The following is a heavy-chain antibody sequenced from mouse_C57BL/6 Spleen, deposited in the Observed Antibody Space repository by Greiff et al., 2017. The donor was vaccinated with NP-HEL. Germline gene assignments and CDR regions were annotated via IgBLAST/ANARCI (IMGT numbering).Heavy chain of an antibody. CDR1: GFSLSTFGMG. CDR2: IWWDDDK. J-gene: IGHJ4*01. D-gene: IGHD2-12*01. Sequence: QVTLKESGPGILQPSQTLSLTCSFSGFSLSTFGMGVGWIRQPSGKGLEWLAHIWWDDDKYYNPALKSRLTISKDTSKNQVFLKIANVDTADTATYYCARMDDALYYYAMDYWGQGTSVTVSS. V-gene: IGHV8-8*01. CDR3: ARMDDALYYYAMDY.